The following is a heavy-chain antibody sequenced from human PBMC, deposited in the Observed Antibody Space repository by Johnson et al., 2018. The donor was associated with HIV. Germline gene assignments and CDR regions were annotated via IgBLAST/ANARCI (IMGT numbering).Heavy chain of an antibody. Sequence: QVQLVESGGGVVQPGRYLRLTCAASGFTFSSYAMHWVRQAPGKGLEWVAVISYDGSNKYYADSVKGRFTISRDNSNNTLYLQLTSLKTEDTAVYYCTTEPFAFDIWGQGTMVTVSS. J-gene: IGHJ3*02. CDR1: GFTFSSYA. V-gene: IGHV3-30*14. CDR3: TTEPFAFDI. D-gene: IGHD1-14*01. CDR2: ISYDGSNK.